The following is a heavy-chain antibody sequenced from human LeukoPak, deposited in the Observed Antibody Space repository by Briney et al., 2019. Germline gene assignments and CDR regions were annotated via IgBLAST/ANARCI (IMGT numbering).Heavy chain of an antibody. Sequence: SETLSLTCAVYGGSFSGYYWSWIRQPPGKGLEWIGYIYYSGSTNYNPSLKSQVTISVDTSKNQFSLKLSSVTAADTAVYYCARVATIRTVLLGYFDYWGQGTLVTVSS. V-gene: IGHV4-59*01. D-gene: IGHD5-24*01. CDR3: ARVATIRTVLLGYFDY. J-gene: IGHJ4*02. CDR2: IYYSGST. CDR1: GGSFSGYY.